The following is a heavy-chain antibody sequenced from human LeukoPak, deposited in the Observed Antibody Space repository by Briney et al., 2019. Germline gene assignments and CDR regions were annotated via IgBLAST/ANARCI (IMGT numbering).Heavy chain of an antibody. V-gene: IGHV1-69*01. CDR3: AKVSAEGLYYFDY. Sequence: SVKVSCKASGGTFSSYAISWVRQAPGQGLEWMGGITPIFGTANYAQKFQGRVTITADESTSTAYMELSSLRSEDTAVYYCAKVSAEGLYYFDYWGQGTLVTVSS. D-gene: IGHD2-2*01. CDR1: GGTFSSYA. J-gene: IGHJ4*02. CDR2: ITPIFGTA.